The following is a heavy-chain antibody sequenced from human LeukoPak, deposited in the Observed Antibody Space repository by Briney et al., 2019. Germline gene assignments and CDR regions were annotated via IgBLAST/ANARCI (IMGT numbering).Heavy chain of an antibody. CDR3: ARGGQAGTGDL. CDR2: IKQDGSET. Sequence: PGGSLRLSCAASGFTFRSYWMTWVRQSPGKGPEWVANIKQDGSETYHVDAVKGRFTISRDNAEGSLYLEMNSLRAEDTAVYYCARGGQAGTGDLWGQGTLVTVSS. CDR1: GFTFRSYW. D-gene: IGHD3-10*01. J-gene: IGHJ5*02. V-gene: IGHV3-7*01.